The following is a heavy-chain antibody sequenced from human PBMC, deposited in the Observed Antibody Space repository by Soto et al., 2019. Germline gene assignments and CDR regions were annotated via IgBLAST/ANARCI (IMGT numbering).Heavy chain of an antibody. CDR3: ARAVAAAGHFDY. CDR1: GGSVSSGSYY. D-gene: IGHD6-13*01. CDR2: IYYSGST. J-gene: IGHJ4*02. Sequence: SETLSLTXTVSGGSVSSGSYYWSWIRQPPGKGLEWIGYIYYSGSTNYNPSLKSRVTISVDTSKNQFSLKLSSVTAADTAVYYCARAVAAAGHFDYWGQGTLVTVSS. V-gene: IGHV4-61*01.